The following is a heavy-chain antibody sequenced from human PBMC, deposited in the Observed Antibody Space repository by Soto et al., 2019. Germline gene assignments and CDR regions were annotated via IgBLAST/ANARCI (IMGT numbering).Heavy chain of an antibody. J-gene: IGHJ5*02. Sequence: SQTLSLPCAISGDSVSSNSAAWNWIRQSPSRGLEWLGRTYYRSKWYNDYAVSVKSRITINPDTSKNQFSLQLNSVTPEDTAVYYCAREVFYYDSSGYRPGYNWFDPWGQGTLVTVSS. CDR1: GDSVSSNSAA. V-gene: IGHV6-1*01. CDR2: TYYRSKWYN. D-gene: IGHD3-22*01. CDR3: AREVFYYDSSGYRPGYNWFDP.